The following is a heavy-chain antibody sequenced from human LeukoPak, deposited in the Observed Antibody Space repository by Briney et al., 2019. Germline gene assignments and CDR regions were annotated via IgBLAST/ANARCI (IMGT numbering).Heavy chain of an antibody. J-gene: IGHJ4*02. CDR1: GFTFSSYS. D-gene: IGHD1-26*01. CDR2: ISSSGSTI. CDR3: ASSASYSVDY. V-gene: IGHV3-48*04. Sequence: VGSLRLSCAASGFTFSSYSMNWVRQATGKGLEWVSSISSSGSTIYYAYSVKSRFTISRDNAKNSLYLQMNSLRAEDTAVYYCASSASYSVDYWGQGTLVTVSS.